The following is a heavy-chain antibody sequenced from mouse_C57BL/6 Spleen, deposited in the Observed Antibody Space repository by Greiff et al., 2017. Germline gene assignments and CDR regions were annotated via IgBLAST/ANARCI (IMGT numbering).Heavy chain of an antibody. Sequence: QVTLKVSGPGILQSSQTLSLTCSFSGFSLSTSGMGVSWIRQPSGKGLEWLAHIYWDDDKRYNPSLKSRLTISKDTSRNQVFLKITSVDTADTATYDCARRSVNDGYYVGAMDYWGQGTSVTVSS. CDR3: ARRSVNDGYYVGAMDY. J-gene: IGHJ4*01. CDR2: IYWDDDK. V-gene: IGHV8-12*01. D-gene: IGHD2-3*01. CDR1: GFSLSTSGMG.